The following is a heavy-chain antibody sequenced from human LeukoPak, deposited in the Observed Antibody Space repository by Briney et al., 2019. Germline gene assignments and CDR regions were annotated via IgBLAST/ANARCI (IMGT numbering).Heavy chain of an antibody. V-gene: IGHV4-39*07. J-gene: IGHJ4*02. D-gene: IGHD3-22*01. Sequence: SETLSLTCTVSGGSISSSSYYWGRIRQPPGKGLEWIGSIYYSGSTYYNPSLKSRVTISVDTSKNQFSLKLSSVTAADTAVYYCARGPYYYNSSGYYYYFDYWGQGTLVTVSS. CDR2: IYYSGST. CDR3: ARGPYYYNSSGYYYYFDY. CDR1: GGSISSSSYY.